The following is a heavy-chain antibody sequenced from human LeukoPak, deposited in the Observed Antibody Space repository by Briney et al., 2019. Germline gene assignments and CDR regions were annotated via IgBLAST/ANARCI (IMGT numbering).Heavy chain of an antibody. CDR3: AKDFYYDSSGYPESGYAFDI. Sequence: GGSLRLSCAASGFTFSRYSMNWVRQAPGKGLEWVSSISTSSIYIYYADSVKGRFTISRDNAKNSLYLQMNSLRAEDTALYYCAKDFYYDSSGYPESGYAFDIWGQGTMVTVSS. CDR1: GFTFSRYS. D-gene: IGHD3-22*01. V-gene: IGHV3-21*04. J-gene: IGHJ3*02. CDR2: ISTSSIYI.